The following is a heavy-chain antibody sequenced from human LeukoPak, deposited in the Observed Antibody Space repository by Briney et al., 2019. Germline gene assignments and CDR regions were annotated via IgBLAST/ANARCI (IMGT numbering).Heavy chain of an antibody. V-gene: IGHV3-73*01. D-gene: IGHD4-17*01. J-gene: IGHJ6*02. CDR1: GFTFSGSA. Sequence: GGSLRLSCAASGFTFSGSAMDWVRQASGKGLEWVGRIRSKTTSYATAFAASVKGRFTISRDDSKNTAYLQLNSLKTEDTAVYYCAREGTGGYYGDYNYYYRMDVWGQGTTVTVSS. CDR2: IRSKTTSYAT. CDR3: AREGTGGYYGDYNYYYRMDV.